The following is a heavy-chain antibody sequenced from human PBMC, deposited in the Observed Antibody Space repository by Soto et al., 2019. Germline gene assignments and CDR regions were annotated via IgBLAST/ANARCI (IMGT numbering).Heavy chain of an antibody. V-gene: IGHV5-51*01. CDR1: GYTFTSYW. CDR2: IYPGDSDT. Sequence: GESLKISCKGSGYTFTSYWIGWVRQMPGKGLEWMGIIYPGDSDTRYSPSFQGQVTISADKSINTAYLQWSSLKASDTAMYYCARHEHTSSWYGLDQFDHWGQGALVTVSS. J-gene: IGHJ4*02. CDR3: ARHEHTSSWYGLDQFDH. D-gene: IGHD6-13*01.